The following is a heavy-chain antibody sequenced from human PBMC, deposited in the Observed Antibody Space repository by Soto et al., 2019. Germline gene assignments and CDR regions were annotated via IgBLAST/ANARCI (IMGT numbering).Heavy chain of an antibody. Sequence: QLQLQESGSGLVRPSQTLSLTCTVSGDSISRGGYSWTWIRQPPGKAPEWIGNIYDSGSTSYNPSLKRRVTRSVDRSKTQFSLKLTSVTAADTAVYFCARGSSSYYDYGMDVWGQGTTVTVSS. CDR1: GDSISRGGYS. D-gene: IGHD6-6*01. CDR3: ARGSSSYYDYGMDV. J-gene: IGHJ6*02. CDR2: IYDSGST. V-gene: IGHV4-30-2*01.